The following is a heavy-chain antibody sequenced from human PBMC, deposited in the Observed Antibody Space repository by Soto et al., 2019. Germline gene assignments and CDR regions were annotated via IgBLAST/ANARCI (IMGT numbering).Heavy chain of an antibody. D-gene: IGHD3-16*01. Sequence: QVQLQESGPGLVKPSETLSLTCTVSGGSISSYYWSWFRQTPGKGLEWIGYIYYSGSTNYNPSLKSRVTISVDTSKNQFSLKLSSVTAADTAVYYCARRYGGNFDYWGQGTLVTVSS. CDR3: ARRYGGNFDY. CDR2: IYYSGST. J-gene: IGHJ4*02. CDR1: GGSISSYY. V-gene: IGHV4-59*01.